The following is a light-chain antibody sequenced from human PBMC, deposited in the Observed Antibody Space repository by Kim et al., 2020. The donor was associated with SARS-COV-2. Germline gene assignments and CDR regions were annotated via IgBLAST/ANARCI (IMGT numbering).Light chain of an antibody. J-gene: IGLJ2*01. CDR1: KLGDKY. V-gene: IGLV3-1*01. CDR2: QDT. CDR3: QTWDSTSVV. Sequence: SYELTQPPSMSVSPGQTASITCSGDKLGDKYACWYQQKPGQSPVLVIYQDTKRPSGIPERFSGSNSGNTATLTISGTRAMDEADYYCQTWDSTSVVFGGGTQLTVL.